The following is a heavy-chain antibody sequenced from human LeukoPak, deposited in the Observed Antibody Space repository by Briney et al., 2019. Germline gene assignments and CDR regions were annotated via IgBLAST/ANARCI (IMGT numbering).Heavy chain of an antibody. CDR1: GFTFSTYC. V-gene: IGHV3-7*01. CDR2: IKQDGSDK. CDR3: ARDSAGNDY. D-gene: IGHD6-13*01. J-gene: IGHJ4*02. Sequence: GGSLRLSCAASGFTFSTYCMSGVRHAPGKGLEGVANIKQDGSDKYYVDSVKGRFSISRDNAKNSIYLQMNSLRAEDTAMYYCARDSAGNDYWGQGTLVTVSS.